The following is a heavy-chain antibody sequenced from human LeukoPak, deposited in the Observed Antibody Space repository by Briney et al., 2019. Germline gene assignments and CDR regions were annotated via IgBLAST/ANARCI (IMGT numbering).Heavy chain of an antibody. V-gene: IGHV3-66*01. CDR1: GFTVSSNY. CDR3: ARVSYYYGSAFDY. D-gene: IGHD3-10*01. Sequence: GGSLRLSCAACGFTVSSNYMSWVRQAPGKGLEWVSVIYSGGSTYYADSVKGRFTISRDNSKNTLYLQMNSLRAEDTAVYYCARVSYYYGSAFDYWGQGTLVTVSS. J-gene: IGHJ4*02. CDR2: IYSGGST.